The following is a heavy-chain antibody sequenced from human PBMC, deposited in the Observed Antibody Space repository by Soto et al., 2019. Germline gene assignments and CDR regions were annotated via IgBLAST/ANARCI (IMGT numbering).Heavy chain of an antibody. CDR2: IYHSGST. CDR1: GGSISSGGYS. Sequence: PSENLSHTCAVSGGSISSGGYSWSWIRQPQGKGLEWIGYIYHSGSTYYNPSLKSRVTISVDRSKNQFSLKLSSVTAADTAVYYCARGVGYFYCSGYFRDGMDVCSRGTAVSVS. CDR3: ARGVGYFYCSGYFRDGMDV. J-gene: IGHJ6*02. V-gene: IGHV4-30-2*01. D-gene: IGHD2-15*01.